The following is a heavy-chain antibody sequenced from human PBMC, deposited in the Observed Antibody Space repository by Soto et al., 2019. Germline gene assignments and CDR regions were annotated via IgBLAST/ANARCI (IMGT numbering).Heavy chain of an antibody. J-gene: IGHJ5*02. Sequence: QVQLQESGPGLVKPSQTLSLTCTVSGGSISSGGYYWSWIRQHPGKGLEWIGYIYYSGSTYYNPSLKSRVTISVDTSKNQFSLKLSSVTAADTAVYYCARDRCSGGSCYLQPWGQGTLVTVSS. CDR2: IYYSGST. V-gene: IGHV4-31*03. CDR3: ARDRCSGGSCYLQP. CDR1: GGSISSGGYY. D-gene: IGHD2-15*01.